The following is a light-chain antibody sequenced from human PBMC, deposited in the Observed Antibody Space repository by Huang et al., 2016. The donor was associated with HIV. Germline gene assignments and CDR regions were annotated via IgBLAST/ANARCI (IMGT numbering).Light chain of an antibody. J-gene: IGKJ1*01. CDR3: LQHHGYPRT. Sequence: DIQLTQSPSAMSASVGDRVSITCRASQGIANYLAWFQQKPGGAPKRLIYAAYSLQRGVASRFSGSGSGTKFTLTISSLQPEDFATYYCLQHHGYPRTFGQGTKVEI. CDR1: QGIANY. V-gene: IGKV1-17*03. CDR2: AAY.